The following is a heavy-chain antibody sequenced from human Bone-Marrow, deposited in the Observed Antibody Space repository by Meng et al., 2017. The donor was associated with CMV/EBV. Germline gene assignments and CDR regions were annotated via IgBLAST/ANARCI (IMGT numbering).Heavy chain of an antibody. J-gene: IGHJ6*02. Sequence: ASVKVSCKASGYTFTGYYMHWVRQAPGQGLEWMGWINPNSGGTNYAQKFQGRVTMTRDTSISTAYMELSRLRSDDTAVYYCARAAENYDFWSGYYYYYYGMDVWGQGTTVTFSS. CDR1: GYTFTGYY. V-gene: IGHV1-2*02. D-gene: IGHD3-3*01. CDR3: ARAAENYDFWSGYYYYYYGMDV. CDR2: INPNSGGT.